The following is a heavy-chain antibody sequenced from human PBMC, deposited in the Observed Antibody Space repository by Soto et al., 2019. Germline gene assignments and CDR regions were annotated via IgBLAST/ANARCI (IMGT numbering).Heavy chain of an antibody. CDR3: AKNHDLSLFGY. V-gene: IGHV3-23*01. CDR1: GFTFSSYA. J-gene: IGHJ4*02. Sequence: VGSLRLSCAASGFTFSSYAMSWVRQAPGKGLEWVSAISGSGGSTYYADSVKGRFTISRDNSKNTLYLQMNSLRAEDTAVYYCAKNHDLSLFGYWGQGTLVTVSS. CDR2: ISGSGGST.